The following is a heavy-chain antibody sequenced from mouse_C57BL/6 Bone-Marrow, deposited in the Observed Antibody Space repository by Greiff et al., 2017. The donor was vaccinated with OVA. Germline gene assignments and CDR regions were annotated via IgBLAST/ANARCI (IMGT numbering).Heavy chain of an antibody. CDR2: ISYDGSN. D-gene: IGHD1-1*01. J-gene: IGHJ2*01. Sequence: EVKVEESGPGLVKPSQSLSLTCSVTGYSITSGYYWNWIRQFPGNKLEWMGYISYDGSNNYNPSLKNRISITRDTSKNQFFLKLNSVTTEDTATYYCARHPITTVDYWGQGTTLTVSS. CDR1: GYSITSGYY. V-gene: IGHV3-6*01. CDR3: ARHPITTVDY.